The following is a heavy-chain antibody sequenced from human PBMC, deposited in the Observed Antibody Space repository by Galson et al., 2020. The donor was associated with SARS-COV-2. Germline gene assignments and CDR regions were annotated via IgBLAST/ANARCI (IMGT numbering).Heavy chain of an antibody. D-gene: IGHD3-22*01. CDR3: ARQGVNMIVLVTVPGWFFDL. Sequence: SETLSLTCAVSGYSISTTNYWGWVRQPPGKGPAWIGSLYPSGSTYYNTSLKSRVTMSVDTSRNQFSLTLHSVTAADTALYYCARQGVNMIVLVTVPGWFFDLWGRGTLVTVSS. V-gene: IGHV4-38-2*01. CDR2: LYPSGST. CDR1: GYSISTTNY. J-gene: IGHJ2*01.